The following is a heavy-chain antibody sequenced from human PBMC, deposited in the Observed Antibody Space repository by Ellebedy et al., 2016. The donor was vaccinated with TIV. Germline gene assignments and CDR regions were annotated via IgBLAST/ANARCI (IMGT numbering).Heavy chain of an antibody. J-gene: IGHJ6*02. CDR1: GFTFTDFH. Sequence: GESLKISCAASGFTFTDFHMHWVRQAPGTGLEWVAVIWFDGSLKFYADSVKGRFTLSRDNSKNMLYLKMDNLRVEDTALYYCARELLGGQGDMDVWGQGTTVTVSS. D-gene: IGHD1-26*01. V-gene: IGHV3-33*01. CDR2: IWFDGSLK. CDR3: ARELLGGQGDMDV.